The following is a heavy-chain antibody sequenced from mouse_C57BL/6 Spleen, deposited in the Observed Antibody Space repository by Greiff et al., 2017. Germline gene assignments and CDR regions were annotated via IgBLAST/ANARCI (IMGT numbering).Heavy chain of an antibody. Sequence: QVQLKQPGAELVRPGTSVKLSCKASGYTFTSYWMHWVKQRPGQGLEWIGVIDPSDSYTNYNQKFKGKATLTVDTSSSTAYMQLSSLTSEDSAVYYCARNYYDYGAWFAYWGQGTLVTVSA. CDR1: GYTFTSYW. V-gene: IGHV1-59*01. J-gene: IGHJ3*01. CDR2: IDPSDSYT. D-gene: IGHD2-4*01. CDR3: ARNYYDYGAWFAY.